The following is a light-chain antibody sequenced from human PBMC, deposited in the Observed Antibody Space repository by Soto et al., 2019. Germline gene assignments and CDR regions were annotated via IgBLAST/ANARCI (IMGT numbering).Light chain of an antibody. V-gene: IGKV3-15*01. J-gene: IGKJ4*01. CDR3: QQFHRWPVT. Sequence: EIVMTQSPATLSVSPGERVTLSCTARERVLKNIACDQHTPGQTPRRLISYACPGATVNPARFTVSGYGTDFTLTINSLRSEDVAVYYCQQFHRWPVTFGGGAKVEI. CDR1: ERVLKN. CDR2: YAC.